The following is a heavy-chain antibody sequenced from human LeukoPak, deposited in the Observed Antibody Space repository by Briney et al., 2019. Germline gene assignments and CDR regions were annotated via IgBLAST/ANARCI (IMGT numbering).Heavy chain of an antibody. V-gene: IGHV3-21*06. Sequence: LDYLPSVNSVASYIYYADSVKGRFTISRDNAKNSLYLQMNSLRAEDTGVYYCARLRRNSDKSGFYYYYDYWGQGTLVTVSS. CDR2: VNSVASYI. D-gene: IGHD3-22*01. J-gene: IGHJ4*02. CDR3: ARLRRNSDKSGFYYYYDY.